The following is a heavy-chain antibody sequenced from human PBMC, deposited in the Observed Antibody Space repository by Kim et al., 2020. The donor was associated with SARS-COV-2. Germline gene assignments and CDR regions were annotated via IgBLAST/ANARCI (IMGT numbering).Heavy chain of an antibody. Sequence: GGSLRLSCTASGFTFSSYGMHWVRQAPGKGLEWVSVIAYDGSNKYYADAVKGRITISRDNSKNTLYLQMNSLRAEDTAVYYCAKDDCWSGYYLDYWGQGTLVTVSS. CDR3: AKDDCWSGYYLDY. V-gene: IGHV3-30*18. J-gene: IGHJ4*02. D-gene: IGHD3-3*01. CDR2: IAYDGSNK. CDR1: GFTFSSYG.